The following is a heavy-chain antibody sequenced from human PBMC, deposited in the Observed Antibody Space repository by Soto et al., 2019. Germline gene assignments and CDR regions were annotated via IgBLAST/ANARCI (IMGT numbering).Heavy chain of an antibody. CDR2: IIPIFGTA. V-gene: IGHV1-69*13. J-gene: IGHJ6*02. CDR3: ASPGDRIAAGGPPLFLPGGGYSHGMDV. Sequence: SVKVSCKASGGTFSSYAISWVRQAPGQGLEWMGGIIPIFGTANYAQKFQGRVTITADESTSTAYMELSSLRSEDTAVYYCASPGDRIAAGGPPLFLPGGGYSHGMDVGGQGTTVTVSS. D-gene: IGHD6-13*01. CDR1: GGTFSSYA.